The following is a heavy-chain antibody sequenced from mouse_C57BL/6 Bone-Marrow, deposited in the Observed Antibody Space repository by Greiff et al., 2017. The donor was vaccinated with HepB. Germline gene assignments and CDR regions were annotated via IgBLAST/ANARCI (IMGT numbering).Heavy chain of an antibody. D-gene: IGHD2-5*01. V-gene: IGHV10-1*01. CDR3: VRQRAYYSNPSYAMDY. CDR1: GFSFNTYA. CDR2: IRSKSNNYAT. Sequence: EVQRVESGGGLVQPKGSLKLSCAASGFSFNTYAMNWVRQAPGKGLEWVARIRSKSNNYATYYADSVKDRFTISRDDSESMLYLQMNNLKTEDTAMYYCVRQRAYYSNPSYAMDYWGQGTSVTVSS. J-gene: IGHJ4*01.